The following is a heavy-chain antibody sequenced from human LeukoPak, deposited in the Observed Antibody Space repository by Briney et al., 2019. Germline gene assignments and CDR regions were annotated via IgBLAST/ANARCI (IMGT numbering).Heavy chain of an antibody. J-gene: IGHJ6*04. CDR1: GFTFSSYA. Sequence: GGSLRLSCAASGFTFSSYAMSWVRQAPGKGLEWVSVITGSGGSTYYADSVKGRFTISRDNAKNSLYLQMNSLRAEDTAVYYCAELGITMIGGVWGKGTTVTISS. CDR2: ITGSGGST. D-gene: IGHD3-10*02. V-gene: IGHV3-23*01. CDR3: AELGITMIGGV.